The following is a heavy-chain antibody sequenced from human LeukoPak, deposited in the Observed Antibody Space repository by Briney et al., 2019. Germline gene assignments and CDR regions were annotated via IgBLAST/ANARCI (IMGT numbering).Heavy chain of an antibody. CDR2: ISGSGGST. CDR1: GFTFSSHD. CDR3: AKPARTDYADY. V-gene: IGHV3-23*01. J-gene: IGHJ4*02. D-gene: IGHD1-14*01. Sequence: GGSLRLSCAASGFTFSSHDMSWVRQAPGKGLEWVSGISGSGGSTYSADSVKGRVTISRDNSKNTLYLQMNSLRAEDTAVYYCAKPARTDYADYWGQGTLVTVSS.